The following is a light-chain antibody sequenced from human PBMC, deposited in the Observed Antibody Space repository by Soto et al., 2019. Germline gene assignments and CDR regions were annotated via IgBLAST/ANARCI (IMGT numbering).Light chain of an antibody. CDR2: AAS. J-gene: IGKJ2*01. V-gene: IGKV1-39*01. CDR1: QSISSY. Sequence: DLQMTQSPSSLSASVGDRVTITCRASQSISSYLNWYQQKPGKAPKVLIYAASSLQSGVPSRFRGSGSGTDFTLTISSLQPEDFATYYCQQSYSTPYTFGQGTKLEIK. CDR3: QQSYSTPYT.